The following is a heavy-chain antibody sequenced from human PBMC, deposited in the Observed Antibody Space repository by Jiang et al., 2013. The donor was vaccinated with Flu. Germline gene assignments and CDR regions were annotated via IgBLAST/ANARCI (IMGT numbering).Heavy chain of an antibody. J-gene: IGHJ3*02. CDR2: IYYSGST. CDR3: ARDSTGDGDDAFDI. CDR1: GGSISSYY. V-gene: IGHV4-59*01. Sequence: GLVKPSETLSLTCTVSGGSISSYYWSWIRQPPGKGLEWIGYIYYSGSTNYNPSLKSRVTISVDTSKNQFSLKLSSVTAADTAVYYCARDSTGDGDDAFDIWGQGTMVTVSS. D-gene: IGHD7-27*01.